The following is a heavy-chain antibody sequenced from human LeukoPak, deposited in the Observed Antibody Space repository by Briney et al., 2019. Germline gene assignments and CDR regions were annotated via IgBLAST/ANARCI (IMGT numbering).Heavy chain of an antibody. CDR2: FDPEDGET. V-gene: IGHV1-24*01. D-gene: IGHD5-12*01. CDR3: ATGYSGYHADY. CDR1: GYTLTELS. J-gene: IGHJ4*02. Sequence: ASVKVSCKVSGYTLTELSMHWGRRAPGKGLEWMGGFDPEDGETIYAQKFQGRVTITEDTSTDTAYMELSSLGSEDTAVYYCATGYSGYHADYWGQGTLVTVSS.